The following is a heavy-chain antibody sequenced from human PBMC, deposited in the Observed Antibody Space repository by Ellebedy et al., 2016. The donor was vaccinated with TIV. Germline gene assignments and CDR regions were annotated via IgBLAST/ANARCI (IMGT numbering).Heavy chain of an antibody. J-gene: IGHJ6*02. Sequence: SETLSLTCTVSGDSVSITSYYWGYIRQPPGTGLEWLGSVYFGGSSYYNPSLKSRLTISADTSKKQISLNLRSVTAADTAVYYCARQRTLFLGMDVWGQGTTVTVSS. CDR3: ARQRTLFLGMDV. CDR1: GDSVSITSYY. V-gene: IGHV4-39*01. D-gene: IGHD3-3*01. CDR2: VYFGGSS.